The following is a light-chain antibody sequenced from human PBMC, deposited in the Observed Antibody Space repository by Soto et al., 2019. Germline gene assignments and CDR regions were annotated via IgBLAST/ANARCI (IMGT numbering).Light chain of an antibody. V-gene: IGLV3-21*02. CDR3: SSYTTSSTYV. Sequence: APGQTARVSCGGNNVGGKSVHWYQQKPGQAPGVVVYDDSDRPSGIPERFSGSKSGNTASLTISGLQAEDEAHYYCSSYTTSSTYVFGTGTKVTVL. CDR2: DDS. J-gene: IGLJ1*01. CDR1: NVGGKS.